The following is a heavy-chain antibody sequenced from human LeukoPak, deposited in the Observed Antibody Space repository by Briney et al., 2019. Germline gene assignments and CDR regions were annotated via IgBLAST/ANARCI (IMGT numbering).Heavy chain of an antibody. CDR3: ARDVRYASGWSTPES. Sequence: SETLSLTCTVSGGSIINHYWSWIRQPAGRGLEWIGRIYSSGSANYSPSLKSRVSMSIDTSNNHFSLNLTSVTAADTALYFCARDVRYASGWSTPESWGQGTLVTVSS. J-gene: IGHJ5*02. D-gene: IGHD6-19*01. V-gene: IGHV4-4*07. CDR1: GGSIINHY. CDR2: IYSSGSA.